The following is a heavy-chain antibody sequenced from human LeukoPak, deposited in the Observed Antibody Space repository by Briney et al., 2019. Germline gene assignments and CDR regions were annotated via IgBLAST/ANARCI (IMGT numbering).Heavy chain of an antibody. J-gene: IGHJ4*02. V-gene: IGHV4-34*01. D-gene: IGHD5-18*01. CDR3: ARGRRYSYGYGEHVVDY. Sequence: SETLSLTCAVYGGSFSGYYWSWIRQPPGKGLEWIGEINHSGSTNYNPSLKSRVTISVDTSKNQFSLKLSSVTAADTAVYYCARGRRYSYGYGEHVVDYWGQGTLVTVSS. CDR1: GGSFSGYY. CDR2: INHSGST.